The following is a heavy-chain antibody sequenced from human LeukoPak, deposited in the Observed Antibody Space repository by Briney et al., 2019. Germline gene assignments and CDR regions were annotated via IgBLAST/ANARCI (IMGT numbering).Heavy chain of an antibody. Sequence: ASVKVSCKASGYTFTGYYMHWVRQAPGQGLEWMGWISPNSGGTNYAQQFQGRVTMTRDTSISTAYMELSRLRSDDTAVYYCARDLHYYDSSGYYYGYNWFDPWGQGTLVTVSS. D-gene: IGHD3-22*01. J-gene: IGHJ5*02. CDR2: ISPNSGGT. V-gene: IGHV1-2*02. CDR1: GYTFTGYY. CDR3: ARDLHYYDSSGYYYGYNWFDP.